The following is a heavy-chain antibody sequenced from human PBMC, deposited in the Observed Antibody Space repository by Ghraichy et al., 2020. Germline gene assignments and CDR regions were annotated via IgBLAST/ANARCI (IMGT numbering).Heavy chain of an antibody. CDR3: ARHGDYGDYVGVDY. V-gene: IGHV4-4*09. D-gene: IGHD4-17*01. Sequence: SETLSLTCTVSGGSISSYYWSWIRQPPGKGLEWIGYIYTSGSTNYNPSLKSRVTISVDTSKNQFSLKLSSVTAADTAVYYCARHGDYGDYVGVDYWGQGTLVTVSS. J-gene: IGHJ4*02. CDR1: GGSISSYY. CDR2: IYTSGST.